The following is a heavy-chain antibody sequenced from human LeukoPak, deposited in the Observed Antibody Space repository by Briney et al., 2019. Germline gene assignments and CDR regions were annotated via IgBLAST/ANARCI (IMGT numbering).Heavy chain of an antibody. V-gene: IGHV1-2*02. CDR2: INPSSGGT. CDR1: GYTFIGYS. Sequence: ASVKVSCKASGYTFIGYSMHWVRQAPGQGLERMGWINPSSGGTKYAQKFQGRVTMTTDTSISTAYMELSRLRSDDTALYYCARVGSNFYDDSGYNDYWGQGTLVTVSS. CDR3: ARVGSNFYDDSGYNDY. J-gene: IGHJ4*02. D-gene: IGHD3-22*01.